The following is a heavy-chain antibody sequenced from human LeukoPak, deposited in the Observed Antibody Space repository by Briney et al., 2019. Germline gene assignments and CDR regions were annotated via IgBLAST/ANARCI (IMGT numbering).Heavy chain of an antibody. CDR2: ISHSGTT. V-gene: IGHV4-30-2*01. CDR3: ARVLGDYEYYYYYMDV. Sequence: PSETLSLTCTVSGGSINSGGHYWSWIRQPPGKGLEWVGYISHSGTTYYNPSLKSRVTISVDRSKNRFSLKLSSVTAADTAVYYCARVLGDYEYYYYYMDVWGKGTTVTVSS. J-gene: IGHJ6*03. D-gene: IGHD4-17*01. CDR1: GGSINSGGHY.